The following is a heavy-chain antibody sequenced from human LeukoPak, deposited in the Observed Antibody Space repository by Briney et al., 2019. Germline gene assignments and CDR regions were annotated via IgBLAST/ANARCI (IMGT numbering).Heavy chain of an antibody. D-gene: IGHD3-10*01. J-gene: IGHJ6*03. V-gene: IGHV1-8*01. CDR3: ARAYYCAGRNYYYYYMDV. Sequence: ASVKVSCKASGYTFTSYDINWVRQATGQGLEWMGWMNPNSGNTGYAQKFQGRVTMTRNTSISTAYMELSSLRSEDTAVYYCARAYYCAGRNYYYYYMDVWGKGTTVTVSS. CDR2: MNPNSGNT. CDR1: GYTFTSYD.